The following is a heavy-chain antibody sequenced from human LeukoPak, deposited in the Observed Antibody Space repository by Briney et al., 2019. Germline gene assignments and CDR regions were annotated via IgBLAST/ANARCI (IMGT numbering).Heavy chain of an antibody. D-gene: IGHD3-22*01. Sequence: SQTLSLTCAISGDSVSSNSAAWTWIRQSPSRGLEWLGRTYYRSKWYNDYAVSVKSRITINPDTSKNQFSLQLNSVTPEDTAVYYCARDSSGFNYYYYYGMDVWGQGTTVTVSS. V-gene: IGHV6-1*01. CDR1: GDSVSSNSAA. CDR2: TYYRSKWYN. CDR3: ARDSSGFNYYYYYGMDV. J-gene: IGHJ6*02.